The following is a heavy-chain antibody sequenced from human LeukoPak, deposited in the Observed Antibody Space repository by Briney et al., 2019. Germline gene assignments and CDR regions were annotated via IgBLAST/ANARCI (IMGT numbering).Heavy chain of an antibody. D-gene: IGHD3-10*01. J-gene: IGHJ4*02. CDR2: INHSGST. CDR3: ARRFYFGGSGSYYSGFDY. CDR1: GGSFSGYY. V-gene: IGHV4-34*01. Sequence: SETLSLTCAVYGGSFSGYYWSWIRQPPGKGLEWIGEINHSGSTNYNPSLKSRVTISVDTSKNQFSLKLSSVTAADTAVYYCARRFYFGGSGSYYSGFDYWGQGTLVTVSS.